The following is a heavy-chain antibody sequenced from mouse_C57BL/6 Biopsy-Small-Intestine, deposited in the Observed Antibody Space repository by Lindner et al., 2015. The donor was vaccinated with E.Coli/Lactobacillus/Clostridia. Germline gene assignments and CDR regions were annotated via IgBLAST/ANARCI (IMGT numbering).Heavy chain of an antibody. J-gene: IGHJ4*01. V-gene: IGHV1-80*01. CDR1: GYAFSSYW. Sequence: VQLQESGAELVKPGASVKISCKASGYAFSSYWMNWVKQRPGKGLEWIGQIYPGDGDTNYNGKFKGKATLTADKSSSTAYMQLSSLTSEDSAVYFCARLPPFDYDALDYWGQGTSVTVSS. CDR3: ARLPPFDYDALDY. CDR2: IYPGDGDT.